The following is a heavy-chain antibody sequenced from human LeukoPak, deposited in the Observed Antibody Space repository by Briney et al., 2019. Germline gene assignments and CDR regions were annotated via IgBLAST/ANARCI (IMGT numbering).Heavy chain of an antibody. J-gene: IGHJ4*02. V-gene: IGHV1-46*01. CDR1: GYTFTSNY. CDR2: IYPRDGST. CDR3: ARDQEGFDY. Sequence: ASVKVSCKASGYTFTSNYIHWVRQAPGQGLEWMGMIYPRDGSTSYAQKFQGRVTVTRDTSTSTVHVELSGLRSEDTAVYYCARDQEGFDYWGQGALVTVSS.